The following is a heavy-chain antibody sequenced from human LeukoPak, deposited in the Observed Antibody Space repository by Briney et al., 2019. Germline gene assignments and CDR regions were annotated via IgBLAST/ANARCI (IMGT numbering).Heavy chain of an antibody. V-gene: IGHV3-23*01. Sequence: GGSLRLSCAASGFTFRTYGMSWVRQAPGKGLEWVSGISASGGATYYADSVRGRFTVSGDNSKNTLGLQMDSLRAEDTALYYCVTSGSLRLGELSPIDFWGQGTLVTVSS. J-gene: IGHJ4*02. CDR1: GFTFRTYG. D-gene: IGHD3-16*02. CDR3: VTSGSLRLGELSPIDF. CDR2: ISASGGAT.